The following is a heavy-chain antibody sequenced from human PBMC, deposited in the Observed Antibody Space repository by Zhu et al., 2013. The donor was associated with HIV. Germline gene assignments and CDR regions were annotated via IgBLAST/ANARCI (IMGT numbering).Heavy chain of an antibody. J-gene: IGHJ6*02. D-gene: IGHD3-3*01. CDR3: ARGDDWYYDFWSGLGAYYGMDV. CDR2: ISSSSSYI. Sequence: VQLVESGGGLVKPGGSLRLSCAASGFTFSSYSMNWVRQAPGKGLEWVSSISSSSSYIYYADSVKGRFTISRDNAKNSLYLQMNSLRAEDTAVYYCARGDDWYYDFWSGLGAYYGMDVWGQGTTVTVSS. CDR1: GFTFSSYS. V-gene: IGHV3-21*01.